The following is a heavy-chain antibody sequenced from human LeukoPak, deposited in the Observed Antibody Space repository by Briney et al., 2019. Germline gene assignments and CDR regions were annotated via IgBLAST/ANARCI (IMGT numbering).Heavy chain of an antibody. CDR1: GYTFTGYY. V-gene: IGHV1-2*02. J-gene: IGHJ1*01. CDR2: INPNSGGA. Sequence: ASVKVSCKASGYTFTGYYVHWVRQAPGQGLEWMGWINPNSGGASYAQKFQGRVTMTRDTSISTAYMELSRLRPDDTAVYYCARADVVSEYLQHWGQGTLVTVSS. D-gene: IGHD2-8*02. CDR3: ARADVVSEYLQH.